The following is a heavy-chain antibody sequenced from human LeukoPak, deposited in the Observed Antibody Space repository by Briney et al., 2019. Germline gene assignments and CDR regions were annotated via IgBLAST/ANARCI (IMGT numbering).Heavy chain of an antibody. D-gene: IGHD2-15*01. CDR2: IYLSGIT. V-gene: IGHV4-38-2*01. CDR3: ALWDDGSTSIGY. Sequence: PSETLSLTCAVSGCSISSGHYWAWIRQPPGKGLEWVAAIYLSGITYYKPSLKTRLTLSMDTSKNQFSLRLTSVTAADTAVYYCALWDDGSTSIGYWGQGTLVTVSS. CDR1: GCSISSGHY. J-gene: IGHJ4*02.